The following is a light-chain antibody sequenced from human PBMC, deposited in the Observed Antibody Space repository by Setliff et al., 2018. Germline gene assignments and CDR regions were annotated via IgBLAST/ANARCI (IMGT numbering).Light chain of an antibody. CDR3: SSYTSSSTYV. CDR1: SSDVGGYNY. CDR2: EVS. J-gene: IGLJ1*01. Sequence: ALTQPASVSGSPGQSITISCTGTSSDVGGYNYVSWYQQHPGKAPKLMIYEVSNRPSGVSNRFSGSKSGNTASLTISGLQAEDEADYYCSSYTSSSTYVFGTGTKVTVL. V-gene: IGLV2-14*01.